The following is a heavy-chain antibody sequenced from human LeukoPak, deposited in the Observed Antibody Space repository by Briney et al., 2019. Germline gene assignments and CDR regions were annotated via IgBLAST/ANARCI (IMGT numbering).Heavy chain of an antibody. J-gene: IGHJ3*02. CDR3: ARCNDYGDYSSAFDI. CDR2: ISYDGSNK. D-gene: IGHD4-17*01. V-gene: IGHV3-30*03. CDR1: GFTFSSYG. Sequence: PGRSLRLSCAASGFTFSSYGMHWVRQAPGKGLEWVAVISYDGSNKYYADSVKGRFTISRDNSKNTLYLQMNSLRAEDTAVYYCARCNDYGDYSSAFDIWGQGTMVTVSS.